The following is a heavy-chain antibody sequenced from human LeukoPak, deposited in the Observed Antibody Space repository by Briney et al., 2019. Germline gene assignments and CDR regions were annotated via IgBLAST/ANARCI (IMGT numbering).Heavy chain of an antibody. Sequence: SVKVSCKXSGGTFSSYAISWVRQAPGQGLEWMGRIIPIFGTANYAQKFQGRVTITADESTSTAYMELSSLRSEDTAVYYCAREDTLYYYGSGSYQFDYWGQGTLVTVSS. V-gene: IGHV1-69*01. D-gene: IGHD3-10*01. CDR3: AREDTLYYYGSGSYQFDY. CDR2: IIPIFGTA. J-gene: IGHJ4*02. CDR1: GGTFSSYA.